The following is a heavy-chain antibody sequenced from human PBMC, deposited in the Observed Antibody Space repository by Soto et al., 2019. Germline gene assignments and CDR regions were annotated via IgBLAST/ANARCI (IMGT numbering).Heavy chain of an antibody. CDR1: GFTLSDHY. CDR2: IYSGGST. V-gene: IGHV3-53*01. J-gene: IGHJ4*02. Sequence: PVGSLRLSCAGSGFTLSDHYIDWVRQAPGKGLEWVSVIYSGGSTYYADSVKGRFTISRDNSKNTLYLQMNSLRAEDTAVYYCAREDRYYDILTGYHEGVFDYWGQGTLVTVSS. D-gene: IGHD3-9*01. CDR3: AREDRYYDILTGYHEGVFDY.